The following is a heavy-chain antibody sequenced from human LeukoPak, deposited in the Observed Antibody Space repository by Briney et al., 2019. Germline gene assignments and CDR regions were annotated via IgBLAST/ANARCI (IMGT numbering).Heavy chain of an antibody. Sequence: PGGSLRLSCAASGFTFDDYTMHWVRQAPGKGLEGVSLISWGGGSTYYADSVKGRFTISRDNSKNSLYLQMNSLRTEDTALYYCAKEGPNCSGGSCYSTYYYGMDVWGQGTTVTVSS. CDR3: AKEGPNCSGGSCYSTYYYGMDV. V-gene: IGHV3-43*01. J-gene: IGHJ6*02. D-gene: IGHD2-15*01. CDR1: GFTFDDYT. CDR2: ISWGGGST.